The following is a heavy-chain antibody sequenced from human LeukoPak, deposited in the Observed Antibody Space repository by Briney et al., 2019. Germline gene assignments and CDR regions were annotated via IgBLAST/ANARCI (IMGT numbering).Heavy chain of an antibody. Sequence: GGSLRLSCTASGFTFSSYTMTWVRQAPGKGLKWVSTITTGDGNTYYADSVKSRFTVSRDDSKNTLYLQMNSLRAEDTAVYYCAKDGGALGICPLGDSWGRGTLVTVSS. CDR2: ITTGDGNT. CDR1: GFTFSSYT. D-gene: IGHD7-27*01. CDR3: AKDGGALGICPLGDS. J-gene: IGHJ4*02. V-gene: IGHV3-23*01.